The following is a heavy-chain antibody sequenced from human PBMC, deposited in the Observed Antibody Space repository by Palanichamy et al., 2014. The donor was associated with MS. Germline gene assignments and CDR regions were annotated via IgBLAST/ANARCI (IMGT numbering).Heavy chain of an antibody. D-gene: IGHD1-7*01. CDR1: GDNILSSGVA. V-gene: IGHV6-1*01. J-gene: IGHJ3*01. Sequence: QVHLQQPGPGLVKPAQTLSLTCAISGDNILSSGVAWNWVRQSPSRGLEWLGRTDYRSRWYYDYAVSVKSRIIINPDTSKNQFSLQLNSVTPDDAAVYFCARGKNSAFDVWGQGTVVTVSS. CDR3: ARGKNSAFDV. CDR2: TDYRSRWYY.